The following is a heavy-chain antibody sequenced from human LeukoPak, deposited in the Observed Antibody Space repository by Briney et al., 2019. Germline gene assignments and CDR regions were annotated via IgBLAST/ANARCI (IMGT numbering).Heavy chain of an antibody. Sequence: GGSLRLSCAASGFTFSNFAMSWVRQAPGKGLEWVSYISSRGSAIFYPDSVKGRFTISRDNAKNSLFLQMNSLRAEDTAFYYCASKGGFDDWGQGTLVPVSS. CDR2: ISSRGSAI. CDR3: ASKGGFDD. D-gene: IGHD2-15*01. CDR1: GFTFSNFA. J-gene: IGHJ4*02. V-gene: IGHV3-48*03.